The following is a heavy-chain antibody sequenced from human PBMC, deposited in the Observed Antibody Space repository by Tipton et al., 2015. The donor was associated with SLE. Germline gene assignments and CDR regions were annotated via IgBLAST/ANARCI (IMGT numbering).Heavy chain of an antibody. CDR3: AREFSSGGE. CDR1: GYTFTYRY. CDR2: ISAYNGNT. V-gene: IGHV1-18*04. D-gene: IGHD6-19*01. J-gene: IGHJ4*02. Sequence: QSGPEVKKTGSSVKVSCKAAGYTFTYRYLHWVRQAPGQGLEWMGWISAYNGNTNYAQKLQGRVTMTTDTSTSTAYMELRSLRTDDTAVYYCAREFSSGGEWGQGTLVTVSS.